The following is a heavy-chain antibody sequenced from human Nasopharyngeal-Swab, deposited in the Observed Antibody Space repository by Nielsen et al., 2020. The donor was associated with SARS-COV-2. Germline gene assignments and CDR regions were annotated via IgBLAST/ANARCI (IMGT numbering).Heavy chain of an antibody. CDR2: IVPALGLP. J-gene: IGHJ4*02. Sequence: SVQVSCKASGYTFTGYYIHWVRQAPGQGLEWMGGIVPALGLPNYAQKFRGRVTISADRSTTTSYLELSSLRSEDTAIYYCAREGEYGAYDAPDYWGQGTLVTVSS. V-gene: IGHV1-69*10. D-gene: IGHD5-12*01. CDR1: GYTFTGYY. CDR3: AREGEYGAYDAPDY.